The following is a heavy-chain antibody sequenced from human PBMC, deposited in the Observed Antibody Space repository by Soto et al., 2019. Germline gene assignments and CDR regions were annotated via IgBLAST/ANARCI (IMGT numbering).Heavy chain of an antibody. Sequence: SETLSLTCAVYGGSFSGYYWSWIRQPPGKGLEWIGEINHSGSTNHNPSLKSRVTISVDTSKNQFSLKLSSVTAADTAVYYCARGPRVGYGDHYYYYCYYMDVWGKGTTVTVSS. CDR2: INHSGST. J-gene: IGHJ6*03. D-gene: IGHD4-17*01. CDR1: GGSFSGYY. V-gene: IGHV4-34*01. CDR3: ARGPRVGYGDHYYYYCYYMDV.